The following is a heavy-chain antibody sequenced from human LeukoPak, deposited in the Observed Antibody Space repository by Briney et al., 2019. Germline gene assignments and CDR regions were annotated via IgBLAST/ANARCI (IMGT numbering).Heavy chain of an antibody. CDR2: LNCNSGGT. D-gene: IGHD5-12*01. CDR3: ARDWSVDSGDDPFPFDY. Sequence: ASVKVSCKASGYTFTGFYIHWVRQAPGQGLEWMGWLNCNSGGTNYAQKFQGRVTVTRDTSISTAYLELNRLTSDDTAIYYCARDWSVDSGDDPFPFDYWGQGTLVSVSS. J-gene: IGHJ4*02. V-gene: IGHV1-2*02. CDR1: GYTFTGFY.